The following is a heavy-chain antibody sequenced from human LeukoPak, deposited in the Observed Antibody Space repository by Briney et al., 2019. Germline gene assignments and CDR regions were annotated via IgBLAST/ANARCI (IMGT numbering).Heavy chain of an antibody. Sequence: GGSLRLSCTASGFIFNTYSMNWVRQAPGKGLEWVSYVSSSSRTIYYADSVKGRFTISRDNAKNSLYVQMNSLRAEDTAVYYCARDLGLYDYGGNIDFWGQGTLVTVSS. CDR1: GFIFNTYS. V-gene: IGHV3-48*04. CDR2: VSSSSRTI. J-gene: IGHJ4*02. D-gene: IGHD4-23*01. CDR3: ARDLGLYDYGGNIDF.